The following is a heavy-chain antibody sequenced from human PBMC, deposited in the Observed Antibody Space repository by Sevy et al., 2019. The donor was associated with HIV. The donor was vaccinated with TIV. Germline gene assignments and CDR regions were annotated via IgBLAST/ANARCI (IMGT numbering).Heavy chain of an antibody. Sequence: ASVKVSCKVSGYTLTELSMHWVRQAPGEGLEWMGGFDPEDGETIYAQKFQGRVTMTEDTSTDTAYMELSSLRSEDTAVYYCATAVLDTAMSDAFDIWGQGTMVTVSS. V-gene: IGHV1-24*01. CDR1: GYTLTELS. CDR2: FDPEDGET. CDR3: ATAVLDTAMSDAFDI. D-gene: IGHD5-18*01. J-gene: IGHJ3*02.